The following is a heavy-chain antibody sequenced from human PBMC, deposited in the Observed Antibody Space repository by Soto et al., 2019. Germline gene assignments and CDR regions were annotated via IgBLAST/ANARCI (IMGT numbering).Heavy chain of an antibody. CDR3: AREPRYCRGGSCSITGDAFDI. D-gene: IGHD2-15*01. Sequence: GGSLRLSCAASGFTFSSYGVHWVRQAPGKGLEWVSVISNRGDTHYADSVRGRFSLSRDIADNTLHLQMNNLRVEDTAVYYCAREPRYCRGGSCSITGDAFDIWGQGTMVTVSS. J-gene: IGHJ3*02. V-gene: IGHV3-NL1*01. CDR1: GFTFSSYG. CDR2: ISNRGDT.